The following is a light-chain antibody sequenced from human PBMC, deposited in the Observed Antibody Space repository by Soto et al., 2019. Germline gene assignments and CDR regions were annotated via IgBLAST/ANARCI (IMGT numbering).Light chain of an antibody. Sequence: QSVLTQSPSASASLGASVKLTCTLSSGHSSYAIAWHQQQPEKGPRYLMKLNSDGSHNKGDGIPDRFSGSSSGAERCLTISSLQSEDEADYYCQTWGTGIVIFGGGTKVTVL. V-gene: IGLV4-69*01. J-gene: IGLJ2*01. CDR2: LNSDGSH. CDR3: QTWGTGIVI. CDR1: SGHSSYA.